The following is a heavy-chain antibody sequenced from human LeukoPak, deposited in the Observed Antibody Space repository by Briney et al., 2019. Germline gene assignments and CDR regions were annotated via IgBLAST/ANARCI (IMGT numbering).Heavy chain of an antibody. Sequence: QPGGSLRLSCAASGFTFSSYAMSWVRQAPGKGLEWVSAISGSGGSTYYADSVKGRFTISRDNSKNTLYLQMNSLRPEDTAVYYCAKDICSVGGCYSGDYWGQGTLVTVSS. CDR1: GFTFSSYA. V-gene: IGHV3-23*01. CDR2: ISGSGGST. J-gene: IGHJ4*02. CDR3: AKDICSVGGCYSGDY. D-gene: IGHD2-15*01.